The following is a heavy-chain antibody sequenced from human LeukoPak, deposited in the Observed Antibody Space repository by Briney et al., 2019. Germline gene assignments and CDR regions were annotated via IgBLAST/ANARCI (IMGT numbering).Heavy chain of an antibody. J-gene: IGHJ4*02. V-gene: IGHV3-74*01. Sequence: PGGSLRLSCAASGSAFSSNWMHCVRQTPGKGLVWVSRINSGGSGTSYADSVEGRFTISRDNAKNTLYLQMNSLKGEDTAVYYCATSLGPLAEYWGQGTLVTVSS. CDR3: ATSLGPLAEY. CDR2: INSGGSGT. CDR1: GSAFSSNW. D-gene: IGHD7-27*01.